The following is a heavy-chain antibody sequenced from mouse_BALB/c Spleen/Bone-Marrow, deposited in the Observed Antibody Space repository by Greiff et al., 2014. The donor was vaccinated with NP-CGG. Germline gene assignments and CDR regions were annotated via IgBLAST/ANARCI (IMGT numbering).Heavy chain of an antibody. V-gene: IGHV1-9*01. D-gene: IGHD2-13*01. CDR3: ARCGGDYEGYAMDY. Sequence: QVTLQESVAELMTPGASVKISCQATGYTFSSYWIEWVKQRPGHGLEWIGETLPGSGGTNYNEKFKGKATFAADTSPNTAYMQHSSLTSEDSAVYYCARCGGDYEGYAMDYSGQPTSVTVSS. CDR2: TLPGSGGT. CDR1: GYTFSSYW. J-gene: IGHJ4*01.